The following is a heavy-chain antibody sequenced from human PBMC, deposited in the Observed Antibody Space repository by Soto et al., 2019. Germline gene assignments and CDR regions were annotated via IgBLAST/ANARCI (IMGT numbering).Heavy chain of an antibody. D-gene: IGHD6-13*01. V-gene: IGHV3-23*01. Sequence: EVHLLESGGVLVQPGESLRLSCETSGFTFSNCVMTWVRQPPGKRLEWVSVITTNGHTDYAESVKGRFTISRDNSTNTVYLQMNSLRAEDTAVYYCAKGLLNGRWYAADWGQGTLVTVSS. CDR3: AKGLLNGRWYAAD. CDR1: GFTFSNCV. CDR2: ITTNGHT. J-gene: IGHJ4*02.